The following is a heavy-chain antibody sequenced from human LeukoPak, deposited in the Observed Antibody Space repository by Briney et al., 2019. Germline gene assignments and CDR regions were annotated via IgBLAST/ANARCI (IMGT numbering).Heavy chain of an antibody. J-gene: IGHJ4*02. CDR1: GFTFSSYE. CDR2: ISSGSTI. CDR3: ARGVATIEGGDY. Sequence: AGGSLRLSCAASGFTFSSYEMNWVRQAPGKGLEWVSYISSGSTIYYADSVKGRFTISRDNAKNSLYLQMNSLRAEDTAVYYCARGVATIEGGDYWGQGTLVTVSS. D-gene: IGHD5-12*01. V-gene: IGHV3-48*03.